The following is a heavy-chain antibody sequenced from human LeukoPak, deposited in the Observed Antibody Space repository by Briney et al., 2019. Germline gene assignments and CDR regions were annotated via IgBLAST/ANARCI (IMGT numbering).Heavy chain of an antibody. CDR2: ISSSSNYI. CDR1: GFTFSSYS. CDR3: AKDRITGTPYYFDY. V-gene: IGHV3-21*04. Sequence: PGGFLRLSCAASGFTFSSYSMNWVRQAPGKGLEWVSSISSSSNYIYYADSVKGRFTISRDNSKNTLYLQMDSLRAEDTAVYYCAKDRITGTPYYFDYWGQGTLVTVSS. J-gene: IGHJ4*02. D-gene: IGHD1-20*01.